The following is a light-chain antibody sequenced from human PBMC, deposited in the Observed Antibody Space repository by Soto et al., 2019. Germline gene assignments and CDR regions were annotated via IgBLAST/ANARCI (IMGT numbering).Light chain of an antibody. CDR1: SSDVGGYNY. V-gene: IGLV2-8*01. CDR3: SSYAGSNNWV. J-gene: IGLJ3*02. CDR2: EVS. Sequence: QSALTQPPSASGSPGQSVTISCTGTSSDVGGYNYVSWYQQHPGKAPKLMIYEVSKRPSGVPDRFSGSKSGNTASLTVSGLQAEDEADYYCSSYAGSNNWVFGGGTKATVL.